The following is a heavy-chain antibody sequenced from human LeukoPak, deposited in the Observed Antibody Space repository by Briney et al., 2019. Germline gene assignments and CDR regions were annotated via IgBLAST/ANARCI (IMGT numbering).Heavy chain of an antibody. Sequence: GGSLKLSCAASGVTFSSYGMYWVRQAPGKGLEWVSAIGGSGGSTYYADSVKGRFTISRDNSKNTLYLQMNSLRAEDTAVYYCAKAGIGGSSLYYFDYWGQGTLVTVSS. D-gene: IGHD6-6*01. CDR3: AKAGIGGSSLYYFDY. V-gene: IGHV3-23*01. CDR1: GVTFSSYG. J-gene: IGHJ4*02. CDR2: IGGSGGST.